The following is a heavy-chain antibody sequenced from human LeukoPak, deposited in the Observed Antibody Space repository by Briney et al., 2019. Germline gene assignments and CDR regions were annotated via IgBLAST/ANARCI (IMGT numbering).Heavy chain of an antibody. CDR3: ASRIGAPYCSGSLTAGNWFDP. V-gene: IGHV4-34*01. CDR1: GGSFSGYY. CDR2: INHSGST. D-gene: IGHD3-10*01. Sequence: SETLSLTCAVYGGSFSGYYWSWIRQPPGKGLEWIGEINHSGSTNYNPSLKSRVTISVDTSKNQFSLKLSSVTAADTAVYYCASRIGAPYCSGSLTAGNWFDPWGQGTLVTVSS. J-gene: IGHJ5*02.